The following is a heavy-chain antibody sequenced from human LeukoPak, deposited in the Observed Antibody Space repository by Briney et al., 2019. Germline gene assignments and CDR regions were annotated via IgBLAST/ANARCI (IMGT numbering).Heavy chain of an antibody. D-gene: IGHD3-10*01. V-gene: IGHV1-69*13. Sequence: GASVKVSCKASGGTFSSYAISWVRQAPGQGLEWMGGVIPIFGTANYAQKFQGRVTITADESTSTAYMELSSLRSEDTAVYYCARGRSGSYSFDYWGQGTLVTVSS. CDR3: ARGRSGSYSFDY. CDR2: VIPIFGTA. J-gene: IGHJ4*02. CDR1: GGTFSSYA.